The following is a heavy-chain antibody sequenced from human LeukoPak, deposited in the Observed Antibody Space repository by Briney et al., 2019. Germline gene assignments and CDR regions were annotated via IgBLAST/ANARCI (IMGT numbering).Heavy chain of an antibody. CDR1: GYSFTSYW. D-gene: IGHD2/OR15-2a*01. CDR3: ARQSAIVLPPDY. Sequence: GESLKISCKGSGYSFTSYWIGWVRQMPGKGLEWMGSIYPGDSDTRYSPSFQGQVTISADKSISTSYLQWSSLKASDTTMYYCARQSAIVLPPDYWGQGTLVTVSS. CDR2: IYPGDSDT. V-gene: IGHV5-51*01. J-gene: IGHJ4*02.